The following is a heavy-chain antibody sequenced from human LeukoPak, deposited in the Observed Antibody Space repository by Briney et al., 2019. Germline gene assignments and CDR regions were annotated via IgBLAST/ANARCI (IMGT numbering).Heavy chain of an antibody. CDR3: AKDLGPQLVGAADY. V-gene: IGHV3-53*05. CDR2: IYRGGST. J-gene: IGHJ4*02. D-gene: IGHD1-26*01. CDR1: GFTVSRNY. Sequence: GGSLRLLCGAWGFTVSRNYEICARQAPGEGVEWVSVIYRGGSTLYADSGKGRFTISRDNSKNTLYLQKNSLRAEDTGVYFCAKDLGPQLVGAADYWGEGSLVTVSS.